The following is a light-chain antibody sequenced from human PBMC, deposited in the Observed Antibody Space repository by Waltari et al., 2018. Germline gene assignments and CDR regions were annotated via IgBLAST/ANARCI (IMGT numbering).Light chain of an antibody. Sequence: QAVVTQETSLTVSPGGTVTLNCGSSTGHVTSAHHPYWFQQKPGQAPRTLIYDTSNKHSWTPARFSGSLLGGKAALTLSGAQPEDEAEYSCLLYYGGARVFGGGTRLTVL. CDR1: TGHVTSAHH. CDR2: DTS. CDR3: LLYYGGARV. J-gene: IGLJ3*02. V-gene: IGLV7-46*01.